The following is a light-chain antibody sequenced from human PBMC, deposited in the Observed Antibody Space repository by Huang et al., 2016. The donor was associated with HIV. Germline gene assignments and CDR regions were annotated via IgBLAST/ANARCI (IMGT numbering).Light chain of an antibody. V-gene: IGKV1-6*01. Sequence: AIQMIQSPSSLSASVGDRVTITCRASQGIRNDLGWYQQKPGKAPKLLIYAASSLQSGVPSRFSGSGSGTDFTLTISSLQPEDFATYYCLQDYNYTFTFGPGTKVDIK. CDR1: QGIRND. CDR2: AAS. J-gene: IGKJ3*01. CDR3: LQDYNYTFT.